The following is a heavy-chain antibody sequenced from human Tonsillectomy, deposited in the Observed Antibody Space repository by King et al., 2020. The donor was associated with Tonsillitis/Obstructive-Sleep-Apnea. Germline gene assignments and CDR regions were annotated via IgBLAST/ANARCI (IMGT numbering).Heavy chain of an antibody. CDR3: ARRVSGYCCSTSCSSYYYYYYMDV. J-gene: IGHJ6*03. Sequence: VQLVESGGGLVQPGGSLRLSCAASGFTFSSYWMSWVRQAPGKGLEWVANIKQDGSEEYYVDSVKGRFTISRDKAKNSLYLQMNSLRAEDTAVYYWARRVSGYCCSTSCSSYYYYYYMDVWGKGTPVTVSS. CDR1: GFTFSSYW. D-gene: IGHD2-2*01. CDR2: IKQDGSEE. V-gene: IGHV3-7*04.